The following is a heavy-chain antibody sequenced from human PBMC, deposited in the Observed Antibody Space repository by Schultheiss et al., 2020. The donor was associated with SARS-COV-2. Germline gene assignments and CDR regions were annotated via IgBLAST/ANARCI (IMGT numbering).Heavy chain of an antibody. J-gene: IGHJ6*03. V-gene: IGHV1-8*02. D-gene: IGHD3-22*01. CDR2: IIPNSGGT. Sequence: ASVKVSCKASGYTFTSYGISWVRQAPGQGLEWMGRIIPNSGGTNYAQKFQGRVTMTRNTSISTAYMELSSLRSEDTAVYYCARLLLPPYYYYYMDVWGKGTTVTVSS. CDR3: ARLLLPPYYYYYMDV. CDR1: GYTFTSYG.